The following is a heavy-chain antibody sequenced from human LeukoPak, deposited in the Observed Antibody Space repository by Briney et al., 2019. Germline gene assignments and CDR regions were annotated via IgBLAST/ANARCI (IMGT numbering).Heavy chain of an antibody. V-gene: IGHV3-23*01. CDR2: IFKTGDTA. D-gene: IGHD3-16*01. CDR3: AKLWGRHVWSFDY. Sequence: PGGSLRLSCAASGFTFSSYAMSWVRQAPGKGLGWVSTIFKTGDTAHYADIVRGRFTISRDNSKNTLSLQMNSLRAEDTAIYYCAKLWGRHVWSFDYWGQGALVTVSS. CDR1: GFTFSSYA. J-gene: IGHJ4*02.